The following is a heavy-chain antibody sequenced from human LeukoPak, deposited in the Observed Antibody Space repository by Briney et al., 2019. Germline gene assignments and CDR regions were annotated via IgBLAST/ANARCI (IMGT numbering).Heavy chain of an antibody. CDR3: ARDFGVVIDY. J-gene: IGHJ4*02. D-gene: IGHD3-3*01. V-gene: IGHV4-34*01. CDR2: TNHSGST. CDR1: GGSFSGYY. Sequence: PSETLSLTCAVYGGSFSGYYWSWIRQPPGKGLEWIGETNHSGSTNYNPSLKSRVTISVDTSKNQFSLKLSSVTAADTAVYYCARDFGVVIDYWGQGTLVTVSS.